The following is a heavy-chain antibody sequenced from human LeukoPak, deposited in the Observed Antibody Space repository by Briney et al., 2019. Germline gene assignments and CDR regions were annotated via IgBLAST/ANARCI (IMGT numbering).Heavy chain of an antibody. CDR1: GGTFSSYA. J-gene: IGHJ6*04. Sequence: SVKVSCKASGGTFSSYAISWVRQAPGQGLEWMGGIIPIFGTANYAQKFQGRVTITTDESTSTAYMELSSLRSEDTAVYYCASSLSSCSSTSCYPDVWGKGTTVTVSS. D-gene: IGHD2-2*01. CDR2: IIPIFGTA. V-gene: IGHV1-69*05. CDR3: ASSLSSCSSTSCYPDV.